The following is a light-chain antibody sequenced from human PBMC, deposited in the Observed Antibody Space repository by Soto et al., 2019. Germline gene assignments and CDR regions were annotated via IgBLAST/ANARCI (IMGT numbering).Light chain of an antibody. V-gene: IGKV3-20*01. CDR3: QHYNSYSEA. Sequence: EIVLTQSPGILSLSPGERASLSCGASQSISSSFLAWYQQKPGQAPRLLIYGASSRATGIPDRFRGTGSETDFTLTISRLEPEDFATYYCQHYNSYSEAFGQGTKVYIK. J-gene: IGKJ1*01. CDR2: GAS. CDR1: QSISSSF.